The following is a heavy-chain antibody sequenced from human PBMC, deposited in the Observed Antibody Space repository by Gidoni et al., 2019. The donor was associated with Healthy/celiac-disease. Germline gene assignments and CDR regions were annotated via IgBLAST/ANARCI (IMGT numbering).Heavy chain of an antibody. J-gene: IGHJ2*01. CDR2: INHSGST. CDR1: GGSFTGYY. V-gene: IGHV4-34*01. Sequence: QVQLQQSGAGLLKPSETLPLPCPVYGGSFTGYYWSWIRQPPGKGLECVGEINHSGSTNYNPSLKSRVTISLDTSKNQFSLKLSSVTAADTAVYYCARLEGRRYYRFRYFDLWGRGTLVIVSS. CDR3: ARLEGRRYYRFRYFDL. D-gene: IGHD3-16*01.